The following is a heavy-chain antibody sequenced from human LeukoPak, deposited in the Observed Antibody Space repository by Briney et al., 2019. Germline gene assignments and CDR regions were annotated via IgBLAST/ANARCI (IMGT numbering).Heavy chain of an antibody. CDR1: GFTFSSYG. V-gene: IGHV3-30*02. CDR3: AKGFRTARYCSGGSCLDY. J-gene: IGHJ4*02. Sequence: PGGSLRLSCAASGFTFSSYGIHSVRQAPGKGLEWEAFIRHDGSNKYYADSVKGRFTISRDNTKNMLYLQMNSLRAEDTAVYYCAKGFRTARYCSGGSCLDYWGQGTLVTVSS. CDR2: IRHDGSNK. D-gene: IGHD2-15*01.